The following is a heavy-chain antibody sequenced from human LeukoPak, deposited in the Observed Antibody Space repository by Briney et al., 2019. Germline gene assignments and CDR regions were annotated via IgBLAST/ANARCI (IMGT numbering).Heavy chain of an antibody. Sequence: QSGPGLVKSSQTLSLTCAISGDSVSSNSVTWNWIRQSPSRGLEWLGRTYYRSTWYNDYAVSVRGRITVNPDTSKNQFPLHLNSVTPEDTAVYYCARRLTQYDCFDPWGQGILVTVSS. V-gene: IGHV6-1*01. D-gene: IGHD2-2*01. CDR1: GDSVSSNSVT. CDR3: ARRLTQYDCFDP. CDR2: TYYRSTWYN. J-gene: IGHJ5*02.